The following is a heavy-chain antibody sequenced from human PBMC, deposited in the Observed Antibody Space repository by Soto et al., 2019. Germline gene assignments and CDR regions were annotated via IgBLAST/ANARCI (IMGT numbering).Heavy chain of an antibody. Sequence: ASVKVSCKASGYTFTSYYMHWVRQAPGQGLEWMGIINPSGGSTSYAQKFQGRVTMTRDTSTSTVYMELSSLRSEVTAVYYCARSRDYYDSSGYQTLDYWGQGTRVTAPQ. CDR3: ARSRDYYDSSGYQTLDY. CDR1: GYTFTSYY. D-gene: IGHD3-22*01. CDR2: INPSGGST. J-gene: IGHJ4*02. V-gene: IGHV1-46*01.